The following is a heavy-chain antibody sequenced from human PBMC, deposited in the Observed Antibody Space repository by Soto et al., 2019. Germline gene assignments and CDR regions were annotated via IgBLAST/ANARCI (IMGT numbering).Heavy chain of an antibody. CDR2: IYWDDDK. J-gene: IGHJ5*02. Sequence: QITLKESGPTLVKPTQTLTLTCTFSGFSLTTRGVGVGWIRQPPGKALECLALIYWDDDKRYSPSLQSRLSHAKDTPKNQVVLTMTNVDPVDTATYYCAHIPNYYQYDWFDPWGQGTLVSVSS. CDR1: GFSLTTRGVG. V-gene: IGHV2-5*02. CDR3: AHIPNYYQYDWFDP. D-gene: IGHD3-16*01.